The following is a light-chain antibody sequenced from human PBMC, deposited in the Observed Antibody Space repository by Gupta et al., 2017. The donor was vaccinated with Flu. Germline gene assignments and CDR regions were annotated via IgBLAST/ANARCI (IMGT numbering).Light chain of an antibody. CDR3: RQHNSYPHT. J-gene: IGKJ1*01. CDR2: AAS. V-gene: IGKV1-17*01. CDR1: QGIRND. Sequence: DMQMTQSLSSLSASVGDRVTITCRASQGIRNDLGWYQQKPGKAPKLLIYAASSLKSGVPSRFRGSGYGTEFTLTISSLQPEDFAIYYRRQHNSYPHTFGQGTKVEIK.